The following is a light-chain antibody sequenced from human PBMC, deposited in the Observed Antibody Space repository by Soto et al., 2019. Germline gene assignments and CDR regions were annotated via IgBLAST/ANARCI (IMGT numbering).Light chain of an antibody. J-gene: IGKJ5*01. CDR3: QQYNNWPLT. Sequence: EIVMTQSPATLSVSPGERATLSCRASQNVLTNLAWYQQKPGQAPRLLIYGASTRASGLPSRFSGSGSGTQFTLTISSLQSEDFAVYYCQQYNNWPLTFGQGTRLEIK. CDR1: QNVLTN. CDR2: GAS. V-gene: IGKV3-15*01.